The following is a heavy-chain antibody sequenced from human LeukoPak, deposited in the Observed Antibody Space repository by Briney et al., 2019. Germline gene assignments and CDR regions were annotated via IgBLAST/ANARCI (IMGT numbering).Heavy chain of an antibody. CDR3: ARVMTTEAPYFDY. CDR2: INPNSGGT. CDR1: GYTFTGYY. Sequence: GASVKVSCKASGYTFTGYYMHWVRQAPGQGLEWMGWINPNSGGTNYTQKFQGRVTMTRDTSISTAYMELSRLRSDDTAVYYCARVMTTEAPYFDYWGQGTLVTVSS. J-gene: IGHJ4*02. V-gene: IGHV1-2*02. D-gene: IGHD4-17*01.